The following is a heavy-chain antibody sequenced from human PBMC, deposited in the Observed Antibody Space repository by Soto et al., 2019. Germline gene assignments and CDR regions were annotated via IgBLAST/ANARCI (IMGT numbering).Heavy chain of an antibody. J-gene: IGHJ4*02. CDR3: AVNSGYSYGYPFDY. CDR2: IYYSGST. V-gene: IGHV4-59*01. D-gene: IGHD5-18*01. Sequence: SETLSLTCTVSGGSISSYYWSWIRQPPGKGLEWIGYIYYSGSTNYNPSLKSRVTISVDTSKNQFSLKLSSVTAADTAVYYCAVNSGYSYGYPFDYWGQGTLVTVSS. CDR1: GGSISSYY.